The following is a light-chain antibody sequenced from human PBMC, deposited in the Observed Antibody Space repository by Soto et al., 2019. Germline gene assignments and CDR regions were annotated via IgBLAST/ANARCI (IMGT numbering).Light chain of an antibody. Sequence: EIVLTQSPATVSLSPGERATLSCRASQSVGSYLVWFQQKPGQAPRLLIYDASKRATGIPARFSGSGAGTDFTLNISSLEPEDFAVYYCQQRSIWPLTFGPGTKVDVK. V-gene: IGKV3-11*01. J-gene: IGKJ3*01. CDR3: QQRSIWPLT. CDR1: QSVGSY. CDR2: DAS.